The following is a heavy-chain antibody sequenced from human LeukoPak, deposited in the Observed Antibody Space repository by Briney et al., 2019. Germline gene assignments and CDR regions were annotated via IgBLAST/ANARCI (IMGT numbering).Heavy chain of an antibody. J-gene: IGHJ4*02. CDR1: GFTFSSYA. CDR2: ISGSGGST. V-gene: IGHV3-23*01. CDR3: AKDLSPRSGTDY. Sequence: PGGSLKLSCAASGFTFSSYAMRWVRQAPGKGLEWVSAISGSGGSTYYADSVKGRFTISRDNSKNTLYLQMNSLRADDTAVYYCAKDLSPRSGTDYWGQGTLVTVSS. D-gene: IGHD6-19*01.